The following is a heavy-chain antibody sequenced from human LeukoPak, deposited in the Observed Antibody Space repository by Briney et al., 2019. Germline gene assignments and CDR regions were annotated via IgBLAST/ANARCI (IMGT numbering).Heavy chain of an antibody. Sequence: PSETLSLTCTVPGGSISSYYWSWIRQPPGKGLEWIGYIYYSGSTNYNPSLKSRVTISVDTSKNQFSLKLSSVTAADTAVYYCARGPDYYDSSGHDAFDIWGQGTMVTVSS. V-gene: IGHV4-59*01. CDR1: GGSISSYY. D-gene: IGHD3-22*01. J-gene: IGHJ3*02. CDR2: IYYSGST. CDR3: ARGPDYYDSSGHDAFDI.